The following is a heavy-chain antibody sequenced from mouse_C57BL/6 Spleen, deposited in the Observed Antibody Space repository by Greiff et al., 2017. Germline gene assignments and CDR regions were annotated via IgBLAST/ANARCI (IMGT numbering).Heavy chain of an antibody. CDR2: IDPDTGGT. V-gene: IGHV1-15*01. J-gene: IGHJ2*01. CDR3: TRAYRNYGGYYFDY. D-gene: IGHD2-5*01. CDR1: GYTFTDYE. Sequence: LVESGAELVRPGASVTLSCKASGYTFTDYEMHWVKQTPVHGLEWIGAIDPDTGGTAYNQKFKGKAILTADKSSSTAYMELRSLTSEDSAVYYCTRAYRNYGGYYFDYWGQGTTLTVSS.